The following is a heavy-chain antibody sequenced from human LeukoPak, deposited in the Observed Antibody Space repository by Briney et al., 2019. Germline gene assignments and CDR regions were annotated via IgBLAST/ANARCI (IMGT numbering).Heavy chain of an antibody. Sequence: GASVKVSFKASVYTFTSYDINWVRQATGQGLEWMGWMNPNSGNTGYAQKFQGRVTMTRNTSISTAYMELSSLRSEDTAVYYCARPGYSGYDLALDYWGQGTLVTVSS. CDR3: ARPGYSGYDLALDY. J-gene: IGHJ4*02. V-gene: IGHV1-8*01. D-gene: IGHD5-12*01. CDR1: VYTFTSYD. CDR2: MNPNSGNT.